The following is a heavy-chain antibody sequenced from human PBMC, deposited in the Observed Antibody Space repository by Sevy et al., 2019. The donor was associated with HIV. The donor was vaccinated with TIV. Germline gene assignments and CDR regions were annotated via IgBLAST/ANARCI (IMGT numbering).Heavy chain of an antibody. CDR1: GFTFSSYA. CDR3: ARETLSGYNL. Sequence: GGSLRLSCAASGFTFSSYAMSWVRQAPGKGLEWVSAISGSGGNTYYADSVKGRFTISRDNSKNTVYLQMNSLRAEDTAVYYCARETLSGYNLWGQGTLVTVSS. D-gene: IGHD5-12*01. J-gene: IGHJ4*02. V-gene: IGHV3-23*01. CDR2: ISGSGGNT.